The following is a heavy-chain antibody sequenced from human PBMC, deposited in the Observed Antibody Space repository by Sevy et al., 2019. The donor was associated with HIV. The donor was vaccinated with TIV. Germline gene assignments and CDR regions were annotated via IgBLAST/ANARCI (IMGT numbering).Heavy chain of an antibody. Sequence: GGSLRLSCAASGFTFRTYAMNWVRQAPGKGLEWVSSITTSGRYTYSADSVEGQFTISSDNYQKTVYLQMNSLRVDDTPVYYCAKGYCTGGSCPRDYYYYAMDAWGQGTTVTFSS. J-gene: IGHJ6*02. CDR2: ITTSGRYT. V-gene: IGHV3-23*01. CDR1: GFTFRTYA. D-gene: IGHD2-15*01. CDR3: AKGYCTGGSCPRDYYYYAMDA.